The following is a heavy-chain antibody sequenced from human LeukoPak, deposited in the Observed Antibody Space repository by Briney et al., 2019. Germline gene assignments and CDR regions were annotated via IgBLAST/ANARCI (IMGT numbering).Heavy chain of an antibody. CDR3: ASGYWSSYHWFDP. CDR1: GFTFSDYW. Sequence: GGSLRLSCAASGFTFSDYWMNWVRQAPGKGLEWVANIKQDGSEKYYVDSVKGRFTISRDNAKNSPYLEMNSLRAEDTAVYYCASGYWSSYHWFDPWGQGTLVTVSS. J-gene: IGHJ5*02. D-gene: IGHD2-2*01. V-gene: IGHV3-7*01. CDR2: IKQDGSEK.